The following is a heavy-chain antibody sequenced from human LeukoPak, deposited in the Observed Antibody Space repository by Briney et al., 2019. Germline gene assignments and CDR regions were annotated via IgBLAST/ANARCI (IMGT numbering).Heavy chain of an antibody. CDR1: GFTFSSYG. V-gene: IGHV3-33*01. D-gene: IGHD3-10*01. CDR3: ARGYYGSGRPIDY. CDR2: IWYDGSNK. Sequence: PGGSLRLSCAASGFTFSSYGMRWVRQAPGKGLEWVAVIWYDGSNKYYADSVKGRFTISRDNSKYTLYLQMNSLRAEDTAVYYCARGYYGSGRPIDYWGQGTLVTVSS. J-gene: IGHJ4*02.